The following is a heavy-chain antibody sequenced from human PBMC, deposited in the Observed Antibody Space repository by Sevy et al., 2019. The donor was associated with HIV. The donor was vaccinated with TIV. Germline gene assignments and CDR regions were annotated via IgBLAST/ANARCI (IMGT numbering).Heavy chain of an antibody. Sequence: GGSLRLSCRASGFKFGDYVMIWFRQAPGKGLDWVGFIRSKVYGETREYAAAVKGRVTISRDDSKGIAYLQMNSLKTEDTARYFFTRARYYYDSGSYYGMDVWGQGTTVTVSS. CDR3: TRARYYYDSGSYYGMDV. J-gene: IGHJ6*02. D-gene: IGHD3-10*01. CDR1: GFKFGDYV. V-gene: IGHV3-49*03. CDR2: IRSKVYGETR.